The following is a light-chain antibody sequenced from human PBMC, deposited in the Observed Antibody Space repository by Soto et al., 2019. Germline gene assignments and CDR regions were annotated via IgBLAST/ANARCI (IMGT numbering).Light chain of an antibody. J-gene: IGKJ3*01. CDR1: QSVSSN. CDR3: QQYNNWLLFT. V-gene: IGKV3-15*01. Sequence: EIVMTQSPATLSVSPGERATLSCRASQSVSSNLAWYQQKPGQAPRLLIYGASTRATGIPARFSGSGSGTEFTLTISRLQSEDFAVYYCQQYNNWLLFTFGPGTKVDIK. CDR2: GAS.